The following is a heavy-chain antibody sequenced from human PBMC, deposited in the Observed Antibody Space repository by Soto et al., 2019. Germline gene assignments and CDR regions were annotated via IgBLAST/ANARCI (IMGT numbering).Heavy chain of an antibody. D-gene: IGHD2-15*01. CDR2: IYYSGST. V-gene: IGHV4-31*03. CDR3: ARARRVVVAATLDY. Sequence: SETLSLTCTVSGGSISSGGYYWSWIRQHPGKGLEWIGYIYYSGSTYYNPSPKSRVTISVDTSKNQFSLKLSSVTAADTAVYYCARARRVVVAATLDYWGQGTLVTVSS. CDR1: GGSISSGGYY. J-gene: IGHJ4*02.